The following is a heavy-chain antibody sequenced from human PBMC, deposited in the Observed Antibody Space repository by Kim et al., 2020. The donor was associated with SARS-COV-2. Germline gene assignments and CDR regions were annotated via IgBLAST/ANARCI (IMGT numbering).Heavy chain of an antibody. Sequence: KYYAGSVKGRFTIARDNSKNTLYLQRNSLGAEDAAVYYCARGHPYDFLDYWGQGTLVTVSS. D-gene: IGHD3-3*01. CDR3: ARGHPYDFLDY. V-gene: IGHV3-33*01. CDR2: K. J-gene: IGHJ4*02.